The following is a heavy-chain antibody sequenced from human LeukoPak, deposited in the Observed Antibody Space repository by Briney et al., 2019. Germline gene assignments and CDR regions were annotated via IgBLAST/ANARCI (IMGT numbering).Heavy chain of an antibody. J-gene: IGHJ4*01. CDR3: ASGPHDGHYLDD. V-gene: IGHV3-30*03. D-gene: IGHD3-16*01. Sequence: PGRSLRLSCAAPGFTFSSYGMHSVRQAPGKGLEWVAVISYDGSNKYYADSVKGRFTISRDNSKNTLYLQMNSLRAEDTAVYQCASGPHDGHYLDDWGQGTLVTVSS. CDR2: ISYDGSNK. CDR1: GFTFSSYG.